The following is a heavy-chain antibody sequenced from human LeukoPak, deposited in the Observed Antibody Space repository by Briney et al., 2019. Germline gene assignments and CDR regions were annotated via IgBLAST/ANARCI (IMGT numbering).Heavy chain of an antibody. V-gene: IGHV3-23*01. CDR3: AKESTVRLEYFDL. Sequence: GGTLRLSCAASGFTFSSYGMSWVRQAPGKGLEWVSVISGSGGITYYADSVKGRFTISRDNSKNTLYLQMNSLRAEDTAVYYCAKESTVRLEYFDLWGRGTLVTVSS. CDR1: GFTFSSYG. CDR2: ISGSGGIT. D-gene: IGHD1-1*01. J-gene: IGHJ2*01.